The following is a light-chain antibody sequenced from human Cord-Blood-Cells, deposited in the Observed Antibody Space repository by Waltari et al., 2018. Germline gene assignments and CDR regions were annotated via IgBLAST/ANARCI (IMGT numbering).Light chain of an antibody. CDR1: SSDVGSYTL. Sequence: QSALTQPASVSGSPGPSTTISCTGTSSDVGSYTLVSWYQQHPGKAPKLMIYEGSKRPSGVSNRFSGSKSGNTASLTISGLQAEDEADYYCCSYAGSSTSWVFGGGTKLTVL. V-gene: IGLV2-23*01. J-gene: IGLJ3*02. CDR2: EGS. CDR3: CSYAGSSTSWV.